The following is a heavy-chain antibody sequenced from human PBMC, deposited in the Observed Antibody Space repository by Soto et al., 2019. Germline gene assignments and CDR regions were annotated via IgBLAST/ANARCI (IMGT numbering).Heavy chain of an antibody. Sequence: ASVKVSCKASGYTFTSYAMHWVRQAPGQRLEWMGWINAGNGNTKYSQKFQGRVTITRDTSASTAYMELSSLRSEDTAVYYCARVSSGLHYYYYYYGMDVWGQGTTVTVSS. V-gene: IGHV1-3*01. J-gene: IGHJ6*02. D-gene: IGHD6-25*01. CDR2: INAGNGNT. CDR3: ARVSSGLHYYYYYYGMDV. CDR1: GYTFTSYA.